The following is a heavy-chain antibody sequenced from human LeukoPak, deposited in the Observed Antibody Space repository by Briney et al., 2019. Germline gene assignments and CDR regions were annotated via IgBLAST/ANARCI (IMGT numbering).Heavy chain of an antibody. CDR2: IYYSGST. CDR1: GGHISTYY. V-gene: IGHV4-59*01. Sequence: SETLSLTCTVSGGHISTYYWSWIRQAPGKGLEWIGYIYYSGSTKYNPSLKSRVTISVDTSKNQCSLKLSSVTAADTAVYFCARGITDSIWYLDYWGQGTLVTVSS. D-gene: IGHD3-22*01. CDR3: ARGITDSIWYLDY. J-gene: IGHJ4*02.